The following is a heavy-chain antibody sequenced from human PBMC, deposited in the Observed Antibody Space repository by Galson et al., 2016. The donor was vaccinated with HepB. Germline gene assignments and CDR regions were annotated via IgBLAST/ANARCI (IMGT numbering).Heavy chain of an antibody. CDR3: AREADFYDSTGYFPPFAY. Sequence: SLRLSCAGSGFTFSSYNMNWVRQAPGKGLEWLADISSSGSTVYYADSVKGRFTISRDNDKNSVYLQMDSLRDEDTAVYYCAREADFYDSTGYFPPFAYWGQGILVTVSS. CDR2: ISSSGSTV. J-gene: IGHJ4*02. V-gene: IGHV3-48*02. D-gene: IGHD3-22*01. CDR1: GFTFSSYN.